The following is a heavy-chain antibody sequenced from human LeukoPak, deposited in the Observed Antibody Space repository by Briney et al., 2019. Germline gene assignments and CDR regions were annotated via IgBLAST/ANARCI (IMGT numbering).Heavy chain of an antibody. V-gene: IGHV1-69*13. CDR3: ASNIVVVPAIYYYYYGMDV. CDR1: GGTFSSYA. J-gene: IGHJ6*02. D-gene: IGHD2-2*01. Sequence: GASVKVSCKASGGTFSSYAISWVRQAPGQGLEWMGGIIPIFGTANYAQKFQGRVTITADESTSTAYMELSSLRSEDTAVYYCASNIVVVPAIYYYYYGMDVWGQGTTVTVSS. CDR2: IIPIFGTA.